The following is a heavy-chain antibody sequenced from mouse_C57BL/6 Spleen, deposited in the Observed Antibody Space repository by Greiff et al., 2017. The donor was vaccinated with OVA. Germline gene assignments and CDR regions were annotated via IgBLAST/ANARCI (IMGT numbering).Heavy chain of an antibody. V-gene: IGHV2-9-1*01. D-gene: IGHD2-1*01. J-gene: IGHJ4*01. CDR3: AREEDYYGNPYAMDY. CDR1: GFSLTSYA. Sequence: VQLQQSGPGLVAPSQSLSITCTVSGFSLTSYAISWVRQPPGKGLEWLGVIWTGGGTNYNSALKSRLSISKDNSKSQVFLKMNSLQTDDTARYYCAREEDYYGNPYAMDYWGQGTSVTVSS. CDR2: IWTGGGT.